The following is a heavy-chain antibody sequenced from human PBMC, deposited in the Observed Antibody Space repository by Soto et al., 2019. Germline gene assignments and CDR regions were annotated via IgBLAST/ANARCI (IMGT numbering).Heavy chain of an antibody. CDR2: ISGSGGST. D-gene: IGHD4-4*01. CDR1: GFTFSSYA. V-gene: IGHV3-23*01. J-gene: IGHJ6*02. Sequence: GGSLRLSCAASGFTFSSYAMSWVRQAPGKGLEWVSAISGSGGSTYYADSVKGRFTISRDNSKNTLYLQMNSLRAEDTAVYYCAKDQYSRRRSSGMDVWGQGTTVTVSS. CDR3: AKDQYSRRRSSGMDV.